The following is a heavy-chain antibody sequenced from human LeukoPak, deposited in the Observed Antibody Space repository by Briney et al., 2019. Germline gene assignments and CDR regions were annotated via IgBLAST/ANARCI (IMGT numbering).Heavy chain of an antibody. Sequence: GGSLRLSCAAYGFTFSTYWMTWVRQAPGKGLEWVANIKEDGSEKYYVDSVRGRFTISRDNAKYSLYLHMNSLRAEDTAVYYCARASGMTLIVVVAHAFDSWGQGTMVTVSS. CDR1: GFTFSTYW. CDR2: IKEDGSEK. J-gene: IGHJ3*02. D-gene: IGHD3-22*01. V-gene: IGHV3-7*01. CDR3: ARASGMTLIVVVAHAFDS.